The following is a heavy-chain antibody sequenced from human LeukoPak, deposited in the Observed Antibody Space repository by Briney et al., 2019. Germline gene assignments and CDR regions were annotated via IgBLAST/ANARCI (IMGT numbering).Heavy chain of an antibody. CDR1: SPSFSGYF. CDR2: INQSGST. V-gene: IGHV4-34*01. Sequence: SETLSLTCSVYSPSFSGYFWKWIRQSPGKGLEWIGEINQSGSTIYNPSLNSRVTISADTSKNTFSLKLTSLTAADTAVYYCTRGRAQVDWGQGIRVIVSS. CDR3: TRGRAQVD. J-gene: IGHJ4*02. D-gene: IGHD5-12*01.